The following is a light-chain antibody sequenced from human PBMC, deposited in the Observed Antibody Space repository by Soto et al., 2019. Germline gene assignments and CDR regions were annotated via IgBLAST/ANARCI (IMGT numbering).Light chain of an antibody. CDR1: QTINRW. J-gene: IGKJ1*01. CDR3: QQYNSYSWT. V-gene: IGKV1-5*03. Sequence: DIQMTQYPSTLSASVGDRDTITCRASQTINRWLAWHQQKPGKAPKLLIYEASNLETGVPSRFSGSRSGTEFTLTISSLQPDDFATYYCQQYNSYSWTFGQGAKVAIK. CDR2: EAS.